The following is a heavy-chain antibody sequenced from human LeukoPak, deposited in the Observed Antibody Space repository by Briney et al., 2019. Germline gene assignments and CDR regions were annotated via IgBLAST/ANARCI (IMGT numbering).Heavy chain of an antibody. CDR2: INHSGST. CDR1: GGSFSGYY. J-gene: IGHJ5*02. V-gene: IGHV4-34*01. CDR3: ARGRNGGNCSGGSCYSTWFDP. D-gene: IGHD2-15*01. Sequence: SETLSLTCAVYGGSFSGYYWSWIRQPPGKGLDWIGEINHSGSTNYNPSLKSRVTISVDTSKNQFSLKLSSVTAADTAVYYCARGRNGGNCSGGSCYSTWFDPWGQGTLVTVSS.